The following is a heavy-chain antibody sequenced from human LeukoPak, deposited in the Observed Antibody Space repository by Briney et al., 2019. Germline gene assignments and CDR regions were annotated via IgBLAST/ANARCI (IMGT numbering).Heavy chain of an antibody. J-gene: IGHJ4*02. CDR2: IDYSGST. CDR3: ATRPTSGKAVAGQDY. Sequence: SETLSRTCTVSGDSISNYHWIWIRQPPGKGLEWSGYIDYSGSTDYSPSLRARLTISVDTSKNQFSLKLRSVTAADTAVYYCATRPTSGKAVAGQDYWGQGTLVTVSS. CDR1: GDSISNYH. V-gene: IGHV4-59*01. D-gene: IGHD6-19*01.